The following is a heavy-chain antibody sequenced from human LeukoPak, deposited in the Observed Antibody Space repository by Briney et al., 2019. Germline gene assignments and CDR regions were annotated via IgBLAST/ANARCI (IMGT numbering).Heavy chain of an antibody. CDR1: GGSISSSSYY. CDR3: ARLGGGGEETDVEKFSRLIWYFDY. V-gene: IGHV4-39*07. J-gene: IGHJ4*02. D-gene: IGHD3-16*01. CDR2: IYYSGST. Sequence: PSETLSLTCTVSGGSISSSSYYWGWIRQPPGKGPEWIGSIYYSGSTYYNPSLKSRVTISVDTSKNQFSLKLSSVTAADTAVYYCARLGGGGEETDVEKFSRLIWYFDYWGQGTLVTVSS.